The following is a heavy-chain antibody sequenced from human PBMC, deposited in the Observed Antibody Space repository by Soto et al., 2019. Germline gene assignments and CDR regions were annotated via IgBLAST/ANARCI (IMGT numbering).Heavy chain of an antibody. CDR2: IYYSGST. J-gene: IGHJ6*02. D-gene: IGHD4-4*01. V-gene: IGHV4-31*03. CDR3: ARDQAYDYTSPGDYYYSGVDV. CDR1: GGSISSGGHY. Sequence: QVQLQESGPGLVKPSQTLSLTCTVSGGSISSGGHYWNWIRQHPGKGLEWIGYIYYSGSTYYNPSRKSRVTISVDTSKNQCSLNLGSVTAAGTAVYYCARDQAYDYTSPGDYYYSGVDVGGQGTTVTVSS.